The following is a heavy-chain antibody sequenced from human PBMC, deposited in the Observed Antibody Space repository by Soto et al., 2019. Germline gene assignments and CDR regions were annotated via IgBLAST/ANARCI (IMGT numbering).Heavy chain of an antibody. Sequence: GGSLRLSCAASGFTFSSYEMNWVRQAPGKGLEWVSYISTSGSTIYYADSVKGRFTISRDNAKNSLYLQMNSLRAEDTAVYYCARERNYFDSSGYHDAFDIWGQGTMVTVSS. CDR1: GFTFSSYE. CDR3: ARERNYFDSSGYHDAFDI. V-gene: IGHV3-48*03. D-gene: IGHD3-22*01. CDR2: ISTSGSTI. J-gene: IGHJ3*02.